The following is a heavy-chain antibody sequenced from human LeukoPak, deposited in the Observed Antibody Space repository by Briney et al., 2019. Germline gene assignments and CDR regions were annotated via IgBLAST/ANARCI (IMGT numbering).Heavy chain of an antibody. CDR2: ISYDGSNK. D-gene: IGHD3-16*01. CDR1: GFTFSSYA. V-gene: IGHV3-30-3*01. J-gene: IGHJ4*02. CDR3: ARDLLMITFGGATDY. Sequence: GGSLRLSCAVSGFTFSSYAMHWVRQAPGKGLEWVAVISYDGSNKYYADSVKGRFTISRDNSKNTLYLQTNSLRAEDTAVYYCARDLLMITFGGATDYWGQGTLVTVSS.